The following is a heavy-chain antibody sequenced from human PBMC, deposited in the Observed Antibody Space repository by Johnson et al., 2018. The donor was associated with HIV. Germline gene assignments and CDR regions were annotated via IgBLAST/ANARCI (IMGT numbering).Heavy chain of an antibody. D-gene: IGHD3-10*01. J-gene: IGHJ3*02. Sequence: VQLVESGGGLIQPGGSLRLSCAASGLSVSYGYMTWVRQAPGKGLEWVSRINTDGSSTFYADSVKGRFTLSRDNAKNTLYLHMNSLRAEATAVYYCAKDRWGGASTGEAVESWGEGTMVTGSS. CDR1: GLSVSYGY. CDR2: INTDGSST. V-gene: IGHV3-74*01. CDR3: AKDRWGGASTGEAVES.